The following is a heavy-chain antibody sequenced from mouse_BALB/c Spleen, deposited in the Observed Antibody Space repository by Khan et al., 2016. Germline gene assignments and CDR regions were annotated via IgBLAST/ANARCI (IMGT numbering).Heavy chain of an antibody. Sequence: QVQLKQSGAELARPGASVKLSCKASGYTFTSYWMQWVKQRPGPGLQWIGTIYPGDGDTRYTQKFKGKATLTADKSSSTACMQHSSLASEDSAVYYCARGGYGNYVFAYWGQGTLVTVSA. V-gene: IGHV1-87*01. CDR3: ARGGYGNYVFAY. CDR1: GYTFTSYW. D-gene: IGHD2-1*01. CDR2: IYPGDGDT. J-gene: IGHJ3*01.